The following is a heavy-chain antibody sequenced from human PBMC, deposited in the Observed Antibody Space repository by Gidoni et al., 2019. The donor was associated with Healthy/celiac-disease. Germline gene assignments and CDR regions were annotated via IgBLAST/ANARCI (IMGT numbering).Heavy chain of an antibody. Sequence: EVQLVASGGGLVKPGGSLSLSCAASGFPFSSYSMNGVRQAPGKGREWVSSISSSSSYIYYADSGKGRFTISRDNAKNSLYLQMNSLRAEDTAVYYCARDAHGSGSYGWNYYYYMDVWGKGTTVTVSS. D-gene: IGHD3-10*01. V-gene: IGHV3-21*01. CDR1: GFPFSSYS. J-gene: IGHJ6*03. CDR2: ISSSSSYI. CDR3: ARDAHGSGSYGWNYYYYMDV.